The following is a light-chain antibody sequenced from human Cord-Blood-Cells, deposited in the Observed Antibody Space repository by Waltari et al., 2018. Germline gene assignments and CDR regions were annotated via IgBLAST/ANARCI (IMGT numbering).Light chain of an antibody. CDR1: QSVRSSY. CDR2: GAS. Sequence: ELVLTQSPGTLSLSPGEIATLSCRASQSVRSSYLRWYQQKPGQAPRLLIYGASSRAPGIPDRFSGSGSGTDFTLTISRLEPEDFAVYYCQQYGSSPPYTFGQGTKLEIK. CDR3: QQYGSSPPYT. V-gene: IGKV3-20*01. J-gene: IGKJ2*01.